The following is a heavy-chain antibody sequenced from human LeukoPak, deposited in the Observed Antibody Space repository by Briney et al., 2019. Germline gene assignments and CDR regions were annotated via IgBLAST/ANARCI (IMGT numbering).Heavy chain of an antibody. Sequence: GASVKVSCKASGYSFSSFGISWVRQAPGQGLVWMGGITLGNGQTTHAPKFQGRVTMTTDTSTNTAHMELTSLRSDDTAFYYCARDSGSSGWYFFDYWGQGTLVTVSS. V-gene: IGHV1-18*04. J-gene: IGHJ4*02. CDR1: GYSFSSFG. CDR3: ARDSGSSGWYFFDY. CDR2: ITLGNGQT. D-gene: IGHD3-10*01.